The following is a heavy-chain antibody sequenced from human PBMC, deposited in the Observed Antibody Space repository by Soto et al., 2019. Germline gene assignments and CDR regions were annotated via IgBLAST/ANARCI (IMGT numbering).Heavy chain of an antibody. V-gene: IGHV1-18*01. CDR1: GYTFTSYG. CDR3: ARDGLRFLEWLLAREYNWFDP. CDR2: ISAYNGNT. Sequence: ASVKVSCKASGYTFTSYGISWVRQAPGQGLEWMGWISAYNGNTNYAQKLQGRVTMTTDTSTSTAYMELRSLRPDDTAVYYCARDGLRFLEWLLAREYNWFDPWGQGTLVTVSS. J-gene: IGHJ5*02. D-gene: IGHD3-3*01.